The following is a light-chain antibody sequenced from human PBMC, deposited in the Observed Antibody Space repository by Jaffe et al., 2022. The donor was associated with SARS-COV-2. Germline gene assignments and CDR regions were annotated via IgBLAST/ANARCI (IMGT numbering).Light chain of an antibody. J-gene: IGLJ2*01. CDR2: ENN. Sequence: QSVLTQPPSVSAAPGQKVTISCSGSSSNIEKSYVSWYQQLPGTAPKLLIYENNKGPSGIPDRFSGSKSGTSATLGITGLQTGDEADYYCGAWDSSLDALVFGGGTKVTVL. V-gene: IGLV1-51*02. CDR3: GAWDSSLDALV. CDR1: SSNIEKSY.